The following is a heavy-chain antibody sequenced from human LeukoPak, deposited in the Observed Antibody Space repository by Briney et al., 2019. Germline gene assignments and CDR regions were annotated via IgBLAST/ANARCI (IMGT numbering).Heavy chain of an antibody. J-gene: IGHJ6*04. D-gene: IGHD3-10*02. Sequence: GGSLRVSCAASGFTISSYNMNWVRQAPGKGLEWVSYISSSGSTIYYADSVKGRFTISRDNAKNSLYLQMNSLRAEDTAVYYCAELGITMIGGVWGKGTTVTISS. CDR1: GFTISSYN. CDR3: AELGITMIGGV. V-gene: IGHV3-48*04. CDR2: ISSSGSTI.